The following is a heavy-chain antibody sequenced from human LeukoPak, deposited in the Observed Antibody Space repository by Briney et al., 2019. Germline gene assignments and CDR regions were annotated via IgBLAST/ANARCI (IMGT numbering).Heavy chain of an antibody. J-gene: IGHJ4*02. D-gene: IGHD4-11*01. Sequence: PSETLSLTCAVSGGSFSGYYWTWIRQPTGKGLEWFGEINHSGSANYNPPLMSRVNISLDTSQNHFSLTMSSVTAADAAVYYCARSQGTVTTHWGQGTLVTVSS. V-gene: IGHV4-34*01. CDR2: INHSGSA. CDR3: ARSQGTVTTH. CDR1: GGSFSGYY.